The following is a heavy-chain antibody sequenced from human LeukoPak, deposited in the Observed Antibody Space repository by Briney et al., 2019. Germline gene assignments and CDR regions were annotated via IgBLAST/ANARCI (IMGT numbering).Heavy chain of an antibody. J-gene: IGHJ4*02. V-gene: IGHV3-23*01. CDR1: GFIFNKAW. CDR2: IGASGGST. D-gene: IGHD3-9*01. CDR3: AKAEGYDILTGLDY. Sequence: GGSLRLSCAASGFIFNKAWMSWVRQAPGKGLEWVSGIGASGGSTYYADSVKGRFTIYRDNSKNTLYPQMNSLRTEDTAVYYCAKAEGYDILTGLDYWGQGTLVTVSS.